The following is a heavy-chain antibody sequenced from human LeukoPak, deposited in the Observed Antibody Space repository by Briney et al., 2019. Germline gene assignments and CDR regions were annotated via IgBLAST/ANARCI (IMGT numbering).Heavy chain of an antibody. CDR2: IDHDGINT. CDR3: AKDLTVAYNWNSLAGMDV. V-gene: IGHV3-74*01. D-gene: IGHD1-7*01. CDR1: GFTFSSYW. Sequence: PGGSLRLSCAASGFTFSSYWMHWVRQAPGKGLVWVSRIDHDGINTYYADSVKGRFTISRDNAKNTLYLQMNSLRAEDTAVYYCAKDLTVAYNWNSLAGMDVWGKGTTVTVSS. J-gene: IGHJ6*03.